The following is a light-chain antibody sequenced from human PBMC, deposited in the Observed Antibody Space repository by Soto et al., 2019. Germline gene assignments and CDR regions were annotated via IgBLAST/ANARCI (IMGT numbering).Light chain of an antibody. Sequence: DIQMTQSPSSLSASVGDRVTITCRASQSISNYLNWYQQKPGKAPKLLIFAASSLQSGVPSRFSDSGSGTDFTLTISSLQPEDFATYYCQQSYSTPQTFGQGTRVEIK. CDR2: AAS. CDR1: QSISNY. J-gene: IGKJ1*01. V-gene: IGKV1-39*01. CDR3: QQSYSTPQT.